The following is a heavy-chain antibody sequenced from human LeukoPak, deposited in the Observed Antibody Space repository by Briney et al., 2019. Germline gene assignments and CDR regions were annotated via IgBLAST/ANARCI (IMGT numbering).Heavy chain of an antibody. CDR3: ARRLAVAGHFDY. CDR2: INHSGST. CDR1: GGSFRGYY. Sequence: PSETLSLTCAVYGGSFRGYYWSWIRQPPGMGLEWIGEINHSGSTNYNPSLKSRVTISVDTSKNQFSLKLSSVTAADTAVYYCARRLAVAGHFDYWGQGTLVTVSS. J-gene: IGHJ4*02. D-gene: IGHD6-19*01. V-gene: IGHV4-34*01.